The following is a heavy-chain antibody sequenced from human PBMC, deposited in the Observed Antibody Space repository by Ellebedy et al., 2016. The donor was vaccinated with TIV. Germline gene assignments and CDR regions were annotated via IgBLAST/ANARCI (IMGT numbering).Heavy chain of an antibody. V-gene: IGHV4-4*07. CDR1: GGSISSYY. J-gene: IGHJ6*02. CDR3: ARDPGFIAAAGGTGDDYYYGMDV. Sequence: MPSETLSLTCTVSGGSISSYYWSWIRQPAGKGLEWIGRIYTSGSTNYNPSLKSRVTMSVDTSKNQFSLKLSSVNAADTAVYYCARDPGFIAAAGGTGDDYYYGMDVWGQGTTVTVSS. D-gene: IGHD6-13*01. CDR2: IYTSGST.